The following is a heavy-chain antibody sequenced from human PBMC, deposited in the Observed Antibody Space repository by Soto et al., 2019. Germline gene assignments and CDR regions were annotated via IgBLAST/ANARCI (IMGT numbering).Heavy chain of an antibody. CDR1: GFAFSSYP. D-gene: IGHD2-15*01. V-gene: IGHV3-23*01. Sequence: EVQLLESGGGLVQPGGSLRLSCAASGFAFSSYPMSWVRQAPGKGLEWVSGISGSGDGTYYADSVKGRFTISRDNSKNTLYLQMNSLRAEDTAVYYCVKRCDPGGCPDYWGQGTLLTVSS. J-gene: IGHJ4*02. CDR2: ISGSGDGT. CDR3: VKRCDPGGCPDY.